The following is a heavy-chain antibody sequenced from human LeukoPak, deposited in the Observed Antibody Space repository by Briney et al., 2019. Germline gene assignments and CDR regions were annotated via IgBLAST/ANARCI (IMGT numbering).Heavy chain of an antibody. CDR3: AKDRSNQASGYYLHDY. CDR2: ISGSGGST. CDR1: GFTFSTYA. Sequence: PGGSLRLSCAASGFTFSTYAMSWVRQAPGKGLECVSAISGSGGSTYYAGSVKGRFTISRDNSKNTLYVQMNSLRAEDTAIYYCAKDRSNQASGYYLHDYWGQGTLVTVSS. D-gene: IGHD3-22*01. V-gene: IGHV3-23*01. J-gene: IGHJ4*02.